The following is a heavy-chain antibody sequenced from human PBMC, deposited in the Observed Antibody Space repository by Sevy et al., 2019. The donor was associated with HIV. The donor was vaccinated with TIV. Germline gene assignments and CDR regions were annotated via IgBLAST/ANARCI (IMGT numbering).Heavy chain of an antibody. CDR2: IWHDGTKK. J-gene: IGHJ4*02. V-gene: IGHV3-33*01. Sequence: GGSLRLSCAASGFIFSNFGINWVRQAPGKGLEWVAIIWHDGTKKHYLESVKGRFTISRDNSKNTVYLQMNSLRVEDTGKYYCVRVTPDEDGTTLDSWGQGTLVTVSS. CDR3: VRVTPDEDGTTLDS. CDR1: GFIFSNFG. D-gene: IGHD4-4*01.